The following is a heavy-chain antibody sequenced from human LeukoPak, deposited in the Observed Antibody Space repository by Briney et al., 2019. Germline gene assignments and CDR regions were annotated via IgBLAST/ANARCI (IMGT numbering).Heavy chain of an antibody. J-gene: IGHJ4*02. Sequence: GGSLRLSCAASGFTFSSYSMNWVRQAPGKGLEWVSYISSSSSTIYYADSVKGRFTISRDNAKNSLYLQMNSLRAEDTAVYYCARDDYYGSSGYDYWGQETLVTVSS. CDR1: GFTFSSYS. CDR3: ARDDYYGSSGYDY. D-gene: IGHD3-22*01. CDR2: ISSSSSTI. V-gene: IGHV3-48*04.